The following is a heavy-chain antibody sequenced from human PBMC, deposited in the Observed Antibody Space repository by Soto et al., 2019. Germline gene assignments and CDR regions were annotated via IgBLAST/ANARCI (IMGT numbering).Heavy chain of an antibody. CDR2: INPNSGNT. CDR3: ARSPFIDYSSMDV. J-gene: IGHJ6*03. D-gene: IGHD2-15*01. V-gene: IGHV1-8*01. Sequence: QVQLVQSGAEVKKPGASVMLSCKASGYSFTSYDINWVRQAAGQGLEWVGWINPNSGNTDYAQKFQGRVTMTRDTSIRTAYMELSSLRSEDTAVYYCARSPFIDYSSMDVWGKGTTVTVSS. CDR1: GYSFTSYD.